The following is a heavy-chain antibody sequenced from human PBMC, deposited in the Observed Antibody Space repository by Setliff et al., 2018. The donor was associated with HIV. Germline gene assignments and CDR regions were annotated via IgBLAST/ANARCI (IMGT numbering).Heavy chain of an antibody. CDR3: AKDKYYDVPGSSSLDS. V-gene: IGHV3-43*01. Sequence: PGGSLRLSCAASGFTFDDYTMIWVRQAPGKGLEWISLITWGGVTTYYADSVRGRFTVSRDNDKNSLFLQMNSLRPEDTAFYYCAKDKYYDVPGSSSLDSWGQGALVTVSS. CDR2: ITWGGVTT. D-gene: IGHD3-16*01. J-gene: IGHJ4*02. CDR1: GFTFDDYT.